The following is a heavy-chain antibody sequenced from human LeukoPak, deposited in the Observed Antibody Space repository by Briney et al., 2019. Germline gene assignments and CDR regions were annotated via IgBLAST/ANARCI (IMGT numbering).Heavy chain of an antibody. Sequence: GGSLRLSCAASGFTFSVYGMHWVRQAPGKGLEWVAVIWNDGSNKYYADSVKGRFTISRDNSKNTLYLQMNSLRAEDTAVYSCARASGPFDHRGQGTLVTVSS. J-gene: IGHJ4*02. V-gene: IGHV3-33*01. CDR1: GFTFSVYG. CDR2: IWNDGSNK. D-gene: IGHD3-10*01. CDR3: ARASGPFDH.